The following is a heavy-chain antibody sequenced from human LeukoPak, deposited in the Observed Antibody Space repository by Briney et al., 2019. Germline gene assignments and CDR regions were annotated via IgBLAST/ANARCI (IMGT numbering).Heavy chain of an antibody. V-gene: IGHV3-23*01. CDR2: ISGSGGST. CDR3: AKDGIVVVPAGAFDY. Sequence: GGSLRLSCAASGFTFSSYAMSWVRQAPGKGLEWVSAISGSGGSTYYADSVKGRFTISRDNSKNTLYLQMSSLRAEDTAVYFCAKDGIVVVPAGAFDYWGQGTLVTVSS. J-gene: IGHJ4*02. D-gene: IGHD2-2*01. CDR1: GFTFSSYA.